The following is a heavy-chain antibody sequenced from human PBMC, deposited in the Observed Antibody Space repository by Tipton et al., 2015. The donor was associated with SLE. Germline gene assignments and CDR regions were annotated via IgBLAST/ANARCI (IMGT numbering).Heavy chain of an antibody. CDR3: ARQLRFLEWLSHTFDY. CDR1: GDSITSFNQY. CDR2: LYHSGDT. J-gene: IGHJ4*02. D-gene: IGHD3-3*01. V-gene: IGHV4-39*01. Sequence: TLSLTCTVSGDSITSFNQYWGWIRQPPGRRLEYLASLYHSGDTYYNPSLRSRLTISMDTSKNQFSLRLRSVTAADTAVYYCARQLRFLEWLSHTFDYWGQGTLVTVSS.